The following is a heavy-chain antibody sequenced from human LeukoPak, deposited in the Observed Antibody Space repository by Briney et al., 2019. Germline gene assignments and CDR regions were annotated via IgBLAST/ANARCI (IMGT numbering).Heavy chain of an antibody. D-gene: IGHD3-22*01. Sequence: SETLSLTCTVSGYSISSGYYWGWIRQPPGKGLEWIGSIYHSGSTYYNPSLKSRVTISVDTSKNQFSLKLSSVTAADTAVYYCARAQKKYYYDSSGYYSRDYFDYWGQGTLVTVSS. V-gene: IGHV4-38-2*02. J-gene: IGHJ4*02. CDR3: ARAQKKYYYDSSGYYSRDYFDY. CDR1: GYSISSGYY. CDR2: IYHSGST.